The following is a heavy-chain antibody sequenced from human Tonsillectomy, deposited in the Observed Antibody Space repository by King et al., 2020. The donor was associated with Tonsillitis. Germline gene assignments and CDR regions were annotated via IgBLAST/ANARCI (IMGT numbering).Heavy chain of an antibody. CDR1: GFTVSRKY. D-gene: IGHD4-23*01. Sequence: EVQLVESGGGLVQPGGSLRLSCAASGFTVSRKYMSWVRQAPGKGLEWVSVIYGGGNTYYADSVKGRFTISRDNSKNTLYLHMNSLRAEDTAVYYCARYGPDYGGNSYYYYGMDVWGQGTTVTVSS. CDR3: ARYGPDYGGNSYYYYGMDV. CDR2: IYGGGNT. J-gene: IGHJ6*02. V-gene: IGHV3-66*01.